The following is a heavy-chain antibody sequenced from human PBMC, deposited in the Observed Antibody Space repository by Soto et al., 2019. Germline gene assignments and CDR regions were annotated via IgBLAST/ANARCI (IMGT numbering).Heavy chain of an antibody. CDR3: ARDGGEYYYGSGSFDP. D-gene: IGHD3-10*01. CDR1: GYTFTSYG. CDR2: ISAYNGNT. Sequence: ASVKVSCKASGYTFTSYGISWVRQAPGQGLEWMGWISAYNGNTNYAQKLQGRVTMITDTSTSTAYMELRSMRSDDTAVYYCARDGGEYYYGSGSFDPWGQGTLVTVSS. V-gene: IGHV1-18*01. J-gene: IGHJ5*02.